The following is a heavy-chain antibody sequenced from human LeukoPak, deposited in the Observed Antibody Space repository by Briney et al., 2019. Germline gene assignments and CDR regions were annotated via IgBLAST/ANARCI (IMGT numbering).Heavy chain of an antibody. Sequence: GGSLRLSCAASGFTFNNYGMTWVRQAPGKGLEWVSAISGSGGSTYYADSVKGRFTISRDNSKNTLYLQMNSLRADDTAVYYCAKPARTDYADYWGQGALVTVSS. J-gene: IGHJ4*02. CDR1: GFTFNNYG. D-gene: IGHD1-14*01. CDR2: ISGSGGST. V-gene: IGHV3-23*01. CDR3: AKPARTDYADY.